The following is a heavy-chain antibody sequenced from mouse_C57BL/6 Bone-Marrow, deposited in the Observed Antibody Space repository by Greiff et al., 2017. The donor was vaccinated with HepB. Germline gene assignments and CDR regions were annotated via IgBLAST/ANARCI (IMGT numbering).Heavy chain of an antibody. D-gene: IGHD1-1*01. Sequence: VQLQQSGPELVKPGASVKISCKASGYAFSSSWMNWVKQRPGKGLEWIGRIYPGDGDTNYNGKFKGKATLTADKSSITAYMQLSSLTSEDSAVYFCARSPLITTPAWFAYWGQGTLVTVSA. J-gene: IGHJ3*01. CDR2: IYPGDGDT. CDR3: ARSPLITTPAWFAY. V-gene: IGHV1-82*01. CDR1: GYAFSSSW.